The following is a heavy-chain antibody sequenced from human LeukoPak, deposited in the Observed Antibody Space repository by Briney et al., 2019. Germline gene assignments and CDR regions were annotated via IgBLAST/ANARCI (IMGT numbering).Heavy chain of an antibody. Sequence: PSETLSLTCTVSGYSISSGYYWGWIRQPPGKGLEWIGSIYHSGSTYYNPSLKSRVTISVDTSKNQFSLKLSSVTAADTAVYYCARDQNWFDPWGQGTLVTVSS. CDR3: ARDQNWFDP. V-gene: IGHV4-38-2*02. CDR2: IYHSGST. CDR1: GYSISSGYY. J-gene: IGHJ5*02.